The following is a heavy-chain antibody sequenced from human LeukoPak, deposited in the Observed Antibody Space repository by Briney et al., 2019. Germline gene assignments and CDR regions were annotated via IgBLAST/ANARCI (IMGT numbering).Heavy chain of an antibody. D-gene: IGHD3-16*01. J-gene: IGHJ3*02. V-gene: IGHV3-74*01. CDR1: GFSLSSYW. CDR3: ARRGGGDYFDVFDI. CDR2: INSDGSTT. Sequence: PGGSLRLPCAASGFSLSSYWMHWVRQAPGKGLVWVSRINSDGSTTNYADSVKGRFTISRDIAKETLYLQMNSLRAEDTAVYYCARRGGGDYFDVFDIWGQGTMVTVSS.